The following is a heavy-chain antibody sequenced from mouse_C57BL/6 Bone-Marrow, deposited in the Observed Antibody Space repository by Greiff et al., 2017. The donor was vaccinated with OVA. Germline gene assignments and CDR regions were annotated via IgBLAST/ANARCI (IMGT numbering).Heavy chain of an antibody. J-gene: IGHJ2*01. CDR1: GFNIKDDY. V-gene: IGHV14-4*01. Sequence: EVQLQQSGAELVRPGASVKLSCTASGFNIKDDYMHWVKQRPEQGLEWIGWIDPENGDTEYASKFQGKATITADTSSNTAYLQLSSLTSEDTAVYYCTPSRYGRDWGQGTTLTVSS. CDR3: TPSRYGRD. D-gene: IGHD1-1*02. CDR2: IDPENGDT.